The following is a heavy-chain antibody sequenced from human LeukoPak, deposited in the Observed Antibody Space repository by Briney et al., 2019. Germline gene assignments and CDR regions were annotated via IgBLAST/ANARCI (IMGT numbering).Heavy chain of an antibody. V-gene: IGHV3-30*18. Sequence: GGSLRLSCAASGFTFSSYAMSWVRQAPGKGLEWVAVISYDGSNKYYADSVKGRFTISRDNSKNTLYLQMNSLRAEDTAVYYCAKDGSIAVAGYFDYWGQGTLVTVSS. D-gene: IGHD6-19*01. J-gene: IGHJ4*02. CDR1: GFTFSSYA. CDR3: AKDGSIAVAGYFDY. CDR2: ISYDGSNK.